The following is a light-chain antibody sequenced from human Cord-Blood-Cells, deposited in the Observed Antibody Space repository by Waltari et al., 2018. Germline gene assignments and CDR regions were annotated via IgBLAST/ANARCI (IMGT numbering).Light chain of an antibody. CDR1: KLGDKY. Sequence: SYELTQPPSVSVSPAQTASITCSGDKLGDKYACWYQQKPGQSPVLVIYQDSKRPSGMPERVSGSNSGNTATLTISGTQAMDESDYYCQAGDSSTAGVFGGGTKLTVL. CDR2: QDS. CDR3: QAGDSSTAGV. V-gene: IGLV3-1*01. J-gene: IGLJ3*02.